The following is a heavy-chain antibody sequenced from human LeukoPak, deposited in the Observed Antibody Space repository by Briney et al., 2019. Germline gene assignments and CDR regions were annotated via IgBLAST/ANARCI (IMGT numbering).Heavy chain of an antibody. CDR2: IYHSGST. J-gene: IGHJ5*02. D-gene: IGHD6-19*01. CDR3: ARLIAGGHWHPGYKSSSGWYPNWFDP. V-gene: IGHV4-4*02. Sequence: SETLSLTCAVSGVSITNSNWWSWVRQPPGKGLEWIGKIYHSGSTNYNPSLKSRVTISVDTSKNQFSLKLSSVTAADTAVYYCARLIAGGHWHPGYKSSSGWYPNWFDPWGQGTLVTVSS. CDR1: GVSITNSNW.